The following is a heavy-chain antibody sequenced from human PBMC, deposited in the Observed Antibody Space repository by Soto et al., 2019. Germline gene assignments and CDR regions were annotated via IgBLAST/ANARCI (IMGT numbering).Heavy chain of an antibody. J-gene: IGHJ4*02. Sequence: SVKVSCKASGGTFSSYTISWVRQAPGQGLEWMGRIIPILGIANYAQKFQGRVTITADKSTSTAYMELSSLRSEDTAVYYCARIEYCSSTSCHKIDYWGQGTLVTVSS. CDR2: IIPILGIA. CDR1: GGTFSSYT. CDR3: ARIEYCSSTSCHKIDY. D-gene: IGHD2-2*02. V-gene: IGHV1-69*02.